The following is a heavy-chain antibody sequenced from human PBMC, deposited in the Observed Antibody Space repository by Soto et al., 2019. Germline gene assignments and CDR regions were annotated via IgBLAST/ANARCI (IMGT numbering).Heavy chain of an antibody. Sequence: QVQLQESGPGLVKPSETLSLTCTVSGGSISSYYWRWIRQPPGKGLEWIGYIYYSGSTNYNPSLKSRVTISVDTSKNQFSLKLSSVTAADTAVYYCARHLPYYYYYMDVWGKGTTVTVSS. V-gene: IGHV4-59*08. CDR2: IYYSGST. CDR1: GGSISSYY. CDR3: ARHLPYYYYYMDV. J-gene: IGHJ6*03.